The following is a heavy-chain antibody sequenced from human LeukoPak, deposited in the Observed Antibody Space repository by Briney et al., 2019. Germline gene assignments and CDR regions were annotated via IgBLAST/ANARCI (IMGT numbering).Heavy chain of an antibody. Sequence: GGSLRLSCAASGFTFSNYAISWVRQAPGKRLEWVSTIRSSGGSTYYADSVKGRFTVSRDNSKNTLYLQMNSLRAEDTAVYYCAKSPLAAARAWFDPWGQGTLVTVSS. CDR1: GFTFSNYA. J-gene: IGHJ5*02. CDR3: AKSPLAAARAWFDP. D-gene: IGHD6-13*01. V-gene: IGHV3-23*01. CDR2: IRSSGGST.